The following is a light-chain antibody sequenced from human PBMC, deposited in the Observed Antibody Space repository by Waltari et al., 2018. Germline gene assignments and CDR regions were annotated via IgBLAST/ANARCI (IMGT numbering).Light chain of an antibody. CDR2: GYN. CDR1: SSNIGSNP. J-gene: IGLJ2*01. CDR3: AVWDNSLNGVV. Sequence: QSVLTQPPSASGTPGQRVTIPCSGSSSNIGSNPVNWYQQRPGTAPSLLIYGYNRRPSGVPDRFSGSKSGTSASLAISGLQSEDEVDFYCAVWDNSLNGVVFGGGTKLTVL. V-gene: IGLV1-44*01.